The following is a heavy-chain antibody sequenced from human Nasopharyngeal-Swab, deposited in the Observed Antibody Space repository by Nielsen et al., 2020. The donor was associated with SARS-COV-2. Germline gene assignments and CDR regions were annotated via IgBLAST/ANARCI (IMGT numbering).Heavy chain of an antibody. CDR2: ISVYNADT. V-gene: IGHV1-18*01. CDR3: ARDIEEWLVVPSLSFDY. J-gene: IGHJ4*02. Sequence: ASVKVSCKASGYSFLSYGINWVRQAPGQGLEWMGWISVYNADTNYAQKLQGRVSMTTDTSTSTAYMELRSLRSDDTAVYYCARDIEEWLVVPSLSFDYWGQETLVTVSS. D-gene: IGHD3-3*01. CDR1: GYSFLSYG.